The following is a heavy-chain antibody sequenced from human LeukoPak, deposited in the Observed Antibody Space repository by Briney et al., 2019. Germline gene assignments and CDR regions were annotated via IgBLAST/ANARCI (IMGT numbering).Heavy chain of an antibody. J-gene: IGHJ5*02. Sequence: GGSLRLSCAASGFTFSSYSFNWVRQVPGKGLEWVSSITTTFYTYYTDSVKGRFTISRDNAKNSLYLQMISLRSEDTAVYYCAREHGYGSGSYNWFDPWGQGTLVTVSS. V-gene: IGHV3-21*04. CDR3: AREHGYGSGSYNWFDP. CDR1: GFTFSSYS. D-gene: IGHD3-10*01. CDR2: ITTTFYT.